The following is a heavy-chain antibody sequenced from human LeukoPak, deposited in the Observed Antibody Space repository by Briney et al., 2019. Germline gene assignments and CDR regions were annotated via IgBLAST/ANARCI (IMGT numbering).Heavy chain of an antibody. D-gene: IGHD1-7*01. V-gene: IGHV1-69*13. CDR1: GYTLTELS. Sequence: SVKVSCKVSGYTLTELSMHWVRQAPGQGLEWMGGIIPIFGTANYAQKFQGRVTITADESTSTAYMELSSLRSEDTAVYYCAREPGTTGYDYWGQGTLVTVSS. CDR2: IIPIFGTA. CDR3: AREPGTTGYDY. J-gene: IGHJ4*02.